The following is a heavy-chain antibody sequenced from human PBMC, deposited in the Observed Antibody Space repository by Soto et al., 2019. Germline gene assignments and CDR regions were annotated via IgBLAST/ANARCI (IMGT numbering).Heavy chain of an antibody. D-gene: IGHD3-22*01. CDR2: INPSGGST. CDR3: ARGKWVGYYDSSGYPPDY. V-gene: IGHV1-46*03. J-gene: IGHJ4*02. CDR1: GYTFTSYY. Sequence: GASVKVSCKASGYTFTSYYMHWVRQAPGQGLEWMGIINPSGGSTSYAQKFQGRVTMTRDTSTSTVYMELSSLRSEDTAVYYCARGKWVGYYDSSGYPPDYWGQGTLVTVSS.